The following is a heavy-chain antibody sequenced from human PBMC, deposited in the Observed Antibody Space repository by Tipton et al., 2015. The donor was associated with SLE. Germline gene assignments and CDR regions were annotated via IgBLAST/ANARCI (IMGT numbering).Heavy chain of an antibody. Sequence: TLSLTCTVSGGSISSHYWSWIRQPPGKGLEWIGYIYYSGNTNYNPSLESRVTMSADTSKNQFSLRLSFVTAADTAVYYCATDHRNQGTFDIWGQGTMVTVSS. CDR3: ATDHRNQGTFDI. CDR2: IYYSGNT. D-gene: IGHD1-14*01. J-gene: IGHJ3*02. CDR1: GGSISSHY. V-gene: IGHV4-59*11.